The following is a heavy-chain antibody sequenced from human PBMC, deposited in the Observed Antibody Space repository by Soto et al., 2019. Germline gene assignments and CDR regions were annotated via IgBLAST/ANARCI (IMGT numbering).Heavy chain of an antibody. V-gene: IGHV3-30*18. J-gene: IGHJ4*02. D-gene: IGHD3-22*01. CDR2: ISFDGSDK. Sequence: QVQLVESGGGVVQPGKSLRLSCAASGFTFSNYAMHWVRQAPGKGLEWVAVISFDGSDKYYADSVRGRFTISRDNSKNTLYRQMNSLRAEETAVYYCAKGDGVVVSNAFDCWGQGNLVAVSS. CDR3: AKGDGVVVSNAFDC. CDR1: GFTFSNYA.